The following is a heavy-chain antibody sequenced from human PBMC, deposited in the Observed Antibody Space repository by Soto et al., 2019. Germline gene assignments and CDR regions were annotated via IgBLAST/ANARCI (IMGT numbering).Heavy chain of an antibody. CDR1: GYTFTGYY. V-gene: IGHV1-2*02. J-gene: IGHJ5*02. CDR2: INPNSGGT. D-gene: IGHD4-4*01. CDR3: ARTPPLRRETTEGFDP. Sequence: QVQLVQSGAEVKKPGASVKVSCKASGYTFTGYYMHWVRQAPGQGLEWMGWINPNSGGTNYAQKFQGRVTRTRDTSISPAYMELSRLRADDTAVDYCARTPPLRRETTEGFDPWGQGNLVTVSS.